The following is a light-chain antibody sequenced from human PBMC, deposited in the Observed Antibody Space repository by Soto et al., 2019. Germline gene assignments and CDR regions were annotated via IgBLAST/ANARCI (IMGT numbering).Light chain of an antibody. CDR2: EVT. Sequence: QSALTQPPSASGSPGQSVTISCTGTSSDVGGYNYVSWYQQHPGKPPKLMIYEVTKRPSGVPDRFSGSKSGNTASLTVSGLQAEDEADYYCSSYAGTNRVFGGGTKVTVL. J-gene: IGLJ3*02. V-gene: IGLV2-8*01. CDR1: SSDVGGYNY. CDR3: SSYAGTNRV.